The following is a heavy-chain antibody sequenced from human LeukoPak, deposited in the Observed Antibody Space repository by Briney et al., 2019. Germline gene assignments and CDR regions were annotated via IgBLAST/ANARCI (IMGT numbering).Heavy chain of an antibody. CDR3: ARDRGVPAVFDY. CDR2: FNPEEGET. D-gene: IGHD3-10*01. J-gene: IGHJ4*02. CDR1: GYSLRELN. V-gene: IGHV1-24*01. Sequence: ASVKVSCKVSGYSLRELNMHWLRQAPGKGPEWRGGFNPEEGETIYAQKFQGRVTMTEDTSTDTAYMELSSLTSEDTAVYYCARDRGVPAVFDYWGQGTLITVSS.